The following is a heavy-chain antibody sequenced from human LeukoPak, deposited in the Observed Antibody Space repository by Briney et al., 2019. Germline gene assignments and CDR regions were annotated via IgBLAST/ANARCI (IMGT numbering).Heavy chain of an antibody. Sequence: PSETPSLTCAVHGGSFSGYYWSWIRQPPGKGLEWIGEINRGGSTDYNPSLKSRVTVSVDTSKNQFSLNLKSVTTADTAVYYCARGYGSGSYYTYWGQGTLVTVSS. CDR1: GGSFSGYY. D-gene: IGHD3-10*01. CDR2: INRGGST. J-gene: IGHJ4*02. CDR3: ARGYGSGSYYTY. V-gene: IGHV4-34*01.